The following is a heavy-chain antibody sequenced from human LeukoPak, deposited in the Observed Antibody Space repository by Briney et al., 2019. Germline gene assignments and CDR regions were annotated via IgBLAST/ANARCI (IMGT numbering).Heavy chain of an antibody. CDR1: GGSISSYY. Sequence: PSETLSLTCTASGGSISSYYWSWIRQPAGKGLEWIGRIYTSGSTNYNPSLKSRVTMSVDTSKNQFSLKLSSVTAADTAVYYCARGVGARSLYYFDYWGQGTLVTVSS. D-gene: IGHD1-26*01. CDR2: IYTSGST. V-gene: IGHV4-4*07. J-gene: IGHJ4*02. CDR3: ARGVGARSLYYFDY.